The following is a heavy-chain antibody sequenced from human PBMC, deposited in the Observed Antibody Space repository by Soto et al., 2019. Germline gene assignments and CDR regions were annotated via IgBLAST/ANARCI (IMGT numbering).Heavy chain of an antibody. CDR1: GFSLSDLF. J-gene: IGHJ4*02. Sequence: EVQLVESGGDLVQPGGSLRLSCAASGFSLSDLFMDWVRQAPGKGLEWVGRTKDKAYSYTTEYAASMKGRFTISRDESRNSLHLQMSSLKTEDTPVYYCASIRGVFGYWGQGTRVTVSS. D-gene: IGHD3-10*01. CDR3: ASIRGVFGY. V-gene: IGHV3-72*01. CDR2: TKDKAYSYTT.